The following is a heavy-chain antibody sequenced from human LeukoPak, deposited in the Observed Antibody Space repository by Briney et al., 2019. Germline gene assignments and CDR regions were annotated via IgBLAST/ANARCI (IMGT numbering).Heavy chain of an antibody. CDR3: ARADCSTTSCPMDV. CDR2: IYYSGST. Sequence: GSLRLSCAASGFTFSRYWMHWIRQPRGKGVEWIGYIYYSGSTNYNPSLKSRVTISVDTSNTQFSLKLSSVTAADTAVYYCARADCSTTSCPMDVWGQGTTVTVSS. J-gene: IGHJ6*02. D-gene: IGHD2-2*01. CDR1: GFTFSRYW. V-gene: IGHV4-59*01.